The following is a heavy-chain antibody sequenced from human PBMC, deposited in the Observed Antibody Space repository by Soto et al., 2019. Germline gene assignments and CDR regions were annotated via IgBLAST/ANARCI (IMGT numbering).Heavy chain of an antibody. CDR2: IFYSGST. CDR1: GDSISSSSYY. Sequence: QLQLQESGPGLVKPSETLSLTCAVSGDSISSSSYYWGWIRQPPGKGLEWIGSIFYSGSTYYNPSLKSRVTISVDTSKNQFSLKLSSVTAADTAVYYCARSIAVAGTDYWDQGTLVTVSS. J-gene: IGHJ4*02. D-gene: IGHD6-19*01. CDR3: ARSIAVAGTDY. V-gene: IGHV4-39*01.